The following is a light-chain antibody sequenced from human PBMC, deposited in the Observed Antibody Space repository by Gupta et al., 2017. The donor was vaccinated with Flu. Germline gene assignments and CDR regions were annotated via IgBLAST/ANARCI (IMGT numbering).Light chain of an antibody. CDR1: SSDVGSYNL. Sequence: ITISCTGTSSDVGSYNLVSWYQQHPGKAPKLMIYEGSKRPSGVSNRFSGSKSGNTASLTIXGXQAEDEXDYYCCSYAGSSTFVVFGGGTKLTVL. CDR3: CSYAGSSTFVV. CDR2: EGS. J-gene: IGLJ2*01. V-gene: IGLV2-23*03.